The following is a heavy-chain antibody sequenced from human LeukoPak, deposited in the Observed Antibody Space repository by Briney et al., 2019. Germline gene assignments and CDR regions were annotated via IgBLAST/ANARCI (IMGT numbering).Heavy chain of an antibody. J-gene: IGHJ6*02. Sequence: GEPLKISGEGSGYSFTSYWNGGVRAMAEKRLGFIGIIYPCDSDTRYSPSFQGQVTISADKSISTAYLQWSSLKASDTAMYYCGTTVTTCFYYYYGMNVWGQGTTVTVSS. CDR3: GTTVTTCFYYYYGMNV. CDR1: GYSFTSYW. D-gene: IGHD4-17*01. CDR2: IYPCDSDT. V-gene: IGHV5-51*01.